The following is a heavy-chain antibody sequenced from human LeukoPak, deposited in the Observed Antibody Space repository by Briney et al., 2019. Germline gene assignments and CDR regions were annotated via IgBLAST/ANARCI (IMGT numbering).Heavy chain of an antibody. D-gene: IGHD3-3*01. CDR2: IIPIFGTA. CDR3: ARDQGYDFWSGYPSVRKYYFDY. CDR1: GGTFSSYA. V-gene: IGHV1-69*13. J-gene: IGHJ4*02. Sequence: VKVSCKASGGTFSSYAISWVRQAPGQGLEWMGGIIPIFGTANYAQKFQGRVTITADESTSTAYMELSSLRSEDTAVYYCARDQGYDFWSGYPSVRKYYFDYWGQGALVTVSS.